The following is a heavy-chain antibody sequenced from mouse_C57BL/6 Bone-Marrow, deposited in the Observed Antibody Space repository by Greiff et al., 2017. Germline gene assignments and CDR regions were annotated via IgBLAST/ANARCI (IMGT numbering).Heavy chain of an antibody. CDR1: GFTFSSYG. D-gene: IGHD2-4*01. CDR3: ARHGYDYAWFAY. CDR2: ISSGGSYT. Sequence: EVMLVESGGDLVKPGGSLKLSCAASGFTFSSYGMSWVRQTPDKRLEWVATISSGGSYTYYPDSVKGRFTISRDNAKNTLYLQMSSLKSEDTAMYYCARHGYDYAWFAYWAKGLWSLSLQ. V-gene: IGHV5-6*01. J-gene: IGHJ3*01.